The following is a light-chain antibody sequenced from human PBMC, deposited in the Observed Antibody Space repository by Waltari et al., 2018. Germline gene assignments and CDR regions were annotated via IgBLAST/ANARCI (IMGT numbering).Light chain of an antibody. CDR2: SWD. V-gene: IGLV1-44*01. CDR1: SSNIGHNS. J-gene: IGLJ3*02. Sequence: QSVVTQPPSASGTPGQTVTISCSGSSSNIGHNSVSWYQQLPGTAPKLLLCSWDRGPSGVPSRFSGSKSGTSASLALRWLQSEDEADYYCASWADSLNGPVFGGGTKLTVL. CDR3: ASWADSLNGPV.